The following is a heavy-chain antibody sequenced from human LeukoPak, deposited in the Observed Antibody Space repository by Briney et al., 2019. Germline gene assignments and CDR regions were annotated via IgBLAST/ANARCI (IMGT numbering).Heavy chain of an antibody. V-gene: IGHV3-53*01. J-gene: IGHJ4*02. CDR1: GFTVSSNY. Sequence: PGRSLRLSCAASGFTVSSNYMNWVRQAPGKGLEWVSVITSGGNTYYADSVKSRFTTSRDNSKNTLYVQMNSLRAEDTAIYYCARGRGYRDYDRPLDYWGQGTLVTVSS. CDR3: ARGRGYRDYDRPLDY. CDR2: ITSGGNT. D-gene: IGHD5-12*01.